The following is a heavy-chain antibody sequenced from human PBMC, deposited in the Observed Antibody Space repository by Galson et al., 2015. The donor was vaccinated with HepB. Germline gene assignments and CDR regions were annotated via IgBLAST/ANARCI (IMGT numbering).Heavy chain of an antibody. V-gene: IGHV3-74*01. CDR1: GFSLSRHW. CDR3: ARGPMLFYHFYYYMDV. J-gene: IGHJ6*03. D-gene: IGHD2-2*01. Sequence: SLRLSCAASGFSLSRHWMHWVRQAPGKGLVWVSRINSDGSTTDYADSVKGRFTISSDNAKNTLYLQMNSLRAEDTALYYCARGPMLFYHFYYYMDVWGKGTTVTVSS. CDR2: INSDGSTT.